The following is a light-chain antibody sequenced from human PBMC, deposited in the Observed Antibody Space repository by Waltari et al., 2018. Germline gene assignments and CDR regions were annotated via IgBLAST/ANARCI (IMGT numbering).Light chain of an antibody. J-gene: IGLJ3*02. CDR2: GKQ. CDR3: QSFDIRLSGGVV. CDR1: SSNIGAGHD. Sequence: QSVLTQPPSMSGAPGQRVTISCTGSSSNIGAGHDVHWYQVFPGTAPKLLIHGKQNPPHGGPDPFPCSKVGASAFLAIGWVQAEDEADYYCQSFDIRLSGGVVFGGGTKVTVL. V-gene: IGLV1-40*01.